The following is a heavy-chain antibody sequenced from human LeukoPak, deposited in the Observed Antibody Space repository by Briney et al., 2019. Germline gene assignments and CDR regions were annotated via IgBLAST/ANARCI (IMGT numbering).Heavy chain of an antibody. Sequence: ASVKVSCKASGYTXTSYYMHWVRQAPGQGLEWMGIINPSSGTTNYAQKFQGRGTMTRDTSTSTDYLELTSLRSEDTAVYYCARDSGDWTVDYWGQGTLVTVSS. CDR3: ARDSGDWTVDY. D-gene: IGHD2-21*02. V-gene: IGHV1-46*01. J-gene: IGHJ4*02. CDR1: GYTXTSYY. CDR2: INPSSGTT.